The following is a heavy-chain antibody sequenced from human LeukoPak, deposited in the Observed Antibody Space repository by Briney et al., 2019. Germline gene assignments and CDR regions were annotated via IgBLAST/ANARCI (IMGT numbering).Heavy chain of an antibody. V-gene: IGHV1-46*01. CDR2: INPNGGST. CDR1: GYTFTSYY. J-gene: IGHJ5*02. Sequence: ASVKVSCKASGYTFTSYYMHWVRQAPGQGLEWMGIINPNGGSTSYAQKFQGRVTMTRDTSTSTVYMELSSLRSEDTAVYYCARGYCSGGSCYSWFDPWGQGTLVTVSS. CDR3: ARGYCSGGSCYSWFDP. D-gene: IGHD2-15*01.